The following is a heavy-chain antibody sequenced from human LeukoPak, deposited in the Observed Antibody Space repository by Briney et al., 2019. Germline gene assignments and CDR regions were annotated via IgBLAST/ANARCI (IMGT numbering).Heavy chain of an antibody. D-gene: IGHD6-19*01. Sequence: PSETLSLTCTVSGASMRSYYWSWIRQPPGKGLEWIGYIYYDGSTTYNPSLKSRVTISVDTSKNQFSLKLTSVTAADTAVYYCARDSSEWVAQHPDPWGQGILVTVSS. CDR2: IYYDGST. CDR1: GASMRSYY. CDR3: ARDSSEWVAQHPDP. V-gene: IGHV4-59*01. J-gene: IGHJ5*02.